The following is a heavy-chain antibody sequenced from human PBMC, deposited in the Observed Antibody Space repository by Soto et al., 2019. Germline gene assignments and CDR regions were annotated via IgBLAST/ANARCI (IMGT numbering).Heavy chain of an antibody. CDR1: GGTFSNFT. CDR3: AKGGGRGWYFWFGP. V-gene: IGHV1-69*13. D-gene: IGHD6-19*01. CDR2: IIPIFGTT. Sequence: SVKVSCKASGGTFSNFTISWVRQAPGQGLEWMGGIIPIFGTTNYAQKFRGRITITADESTSKAYMELSSLIPEDTAAYYWAKGGGRGWYFWFGPWGQGPLGTVSS. J-gene: IGHJ5*02.